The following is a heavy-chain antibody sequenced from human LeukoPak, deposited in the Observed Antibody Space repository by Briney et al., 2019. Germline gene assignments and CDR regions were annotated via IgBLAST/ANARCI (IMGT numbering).Heavy chain of an antibody. CDR1: GFTFSSFA. D-gene: IGHD3-22*01. CDR3: AKGPFFYYDASGYNYFDS. Sequence: GGSLRLSCAASGFTFSSFAMSWVRQAPGEGLEWVSAMSGSGGMTYSADSVKGRFTMSRDNSKDTLYLQMNSLRVGDTAIYYCAKGPFFYYDASGYNYFDSWGQGTLVTVSS. J-gene: IGHJ4*02. CDR2: MSGSGGMT. V-gene: IGHV3-23*01.